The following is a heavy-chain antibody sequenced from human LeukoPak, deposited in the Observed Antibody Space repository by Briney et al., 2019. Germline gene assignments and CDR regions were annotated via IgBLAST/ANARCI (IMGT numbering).Heavy chain of an antibody. V-gene: IGHV3-30*04. J-gene: IGHJ4*02. CDR3: ARVLGFGSPPAY. D-gene: IGHD3-10*01. CDR1: GFNFNSYP. CDR2: ISFDGSDK. Sequence: GRPLRLSCVASGFNFNSYPMHWVRQAPGKGLEWVGLISFDGSDKSYADSVEGRFTISRDNSKNTLYLRMNSLSAEDTAVYYCARVLGFGSPPAYWGQGTQVFVSS.